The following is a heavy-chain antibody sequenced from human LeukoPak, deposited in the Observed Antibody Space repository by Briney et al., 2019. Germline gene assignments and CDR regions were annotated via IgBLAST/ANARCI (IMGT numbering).Heavy chain of an antibody. D-gene: IGHD5-18*01. Sequence: SETLSLTCTVSGGSISSGSYYWSWIRQPAGKGLEWIGRIYTSGSTNYNPSLKSRVTISVDTSKNQFSLKLSSVTAADTAVYYCARDPPAMAADDAFDIWGQGTIVTVSS. CDR1: GGSISSGSYY. V-gene: IGHV4-61*02. CDR2: IYTSGST. J-gene: IGHJ3*02. CDR3: ARDPPAMAADDAFDI.